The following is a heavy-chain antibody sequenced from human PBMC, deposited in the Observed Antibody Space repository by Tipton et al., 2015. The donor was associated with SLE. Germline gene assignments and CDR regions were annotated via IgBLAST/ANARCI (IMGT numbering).Heavy chain of an antibody. Sequence: QVQLVQSGSELRKPGASVKVSCKASGYTFSRHAMNWVRQAPGQGLEWMGWINTNTGNPTYAPGFTGRFVFSLDTSLTTTYLQINSLKAEDTAVYYCARDLDSSRNWFDPWGQGTLVTVSS. CDR2: INTNTGNP. D-gene: IGHD6-19*01. CDR1: GYTFSRHA. V-gene: IGHV7-4-1*02. J-gene: IGHJ5*02. CDR3: ARDLDSSRNWFDP.